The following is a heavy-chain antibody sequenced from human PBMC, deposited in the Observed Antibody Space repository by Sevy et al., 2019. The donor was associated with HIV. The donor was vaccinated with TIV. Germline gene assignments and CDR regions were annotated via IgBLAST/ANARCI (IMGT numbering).Heavy chain of an antibody. D-gene: IGHD4-17*01. J-gene: IGHJ4*02. CDR3: AKDHAVTTEWVVFDS. V-gene: IGHV3-30*18. Sequence: GGSLRLSCAASGFTFSHYAMHWIRQAPGKGLEWVAAISFDGASRNYADSERGRFTISRDDSKNTVYLHMRGLRSEDTAVYFCAKDHAVTTEWVVFDSWGQGTLVTVSS. CDR2: ISFDGASR. CDR1: GFTFSHYA.